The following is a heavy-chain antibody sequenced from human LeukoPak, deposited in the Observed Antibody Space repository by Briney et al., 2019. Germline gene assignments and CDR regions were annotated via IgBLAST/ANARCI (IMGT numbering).Heavy chain of an antibody. CDR1: GFTFSNYA. CDR2: IYSGGAI. Sequence: GGSLRLSCAASGFTFSNYAMHWVRQAPGKGLEWVSLIYSGGAIRYADSVKGRFTISRDSSKNTLFLQMNDLTVEDTARYYCARRPGNWGQGILVTVSS. CDR3: ARRPGN. J-gene: IGHJ4*02. D-gene: IGHD1-14*01. V-gene: IGHV3-53*01.